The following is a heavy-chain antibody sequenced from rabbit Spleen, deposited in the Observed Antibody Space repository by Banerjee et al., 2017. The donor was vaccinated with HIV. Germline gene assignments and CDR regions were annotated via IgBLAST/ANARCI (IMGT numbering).Heavy chain of an antibody. D-gene: IGHD3-1*01. CDR1: GFSFNSGYD. V-gene: IGHV1S40*01. CDR2: IYAGSSGTT. CDR3: ARDIGTIFPTSGRAP. Sequence: QSLEESGGGLVKPGASLTLTCKASGFSFNSGYDMCWVRQAPGKGLEWIACIYAGSSGTTSPATWAKGRFPTPKPSSPPVTLQMPSLPAGDTPPFFWARDIGTIFPTSGRAPGGQGPLAPVS. J-gene: IGHJ6*02.